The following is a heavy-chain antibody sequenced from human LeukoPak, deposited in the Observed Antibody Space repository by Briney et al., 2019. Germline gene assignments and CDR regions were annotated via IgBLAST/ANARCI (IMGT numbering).Heavy chain of an antibody. D-gene: IGHD6-13*01. CDR3: ASGIAAAAPRPFDY. CDR2: IQYDGSNE. Sequence: PGGSLRLSCAASGFTFSSYGMHWVRQAPGKGLEWVAYIQYDGSNEQYADSVKGRFSISRDSSKNILYLQMNSLRAEDTAVYYCASGIAAAAPRPFDYWGQGTLVTVSS. J-gene: IGHJ4*02. CDR1: GFTFSSYG. V-gene: IGHV3-30*02.